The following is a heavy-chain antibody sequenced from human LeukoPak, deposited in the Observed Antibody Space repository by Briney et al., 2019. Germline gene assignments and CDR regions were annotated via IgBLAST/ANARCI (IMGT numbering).Heavy chain of an antibody. V-gene: IGHV4-59*01. CDR3: ARASSGWYGAFDY. J-gene: IGHJ4*02. D-gene: IGHD6-19*01. CDR1: GGSFSGYY. CDR2: IYYSGST. Sequence: SETLSLTCAVYGGSFSGYYWSWIRQPPGKGLEWIGYIYYSGSTNYNPSLKSRVTISVDTSKNQFSLKLSSVTAADTAVYYCARASSGWYGAFDYWGQGTLVTVSS.